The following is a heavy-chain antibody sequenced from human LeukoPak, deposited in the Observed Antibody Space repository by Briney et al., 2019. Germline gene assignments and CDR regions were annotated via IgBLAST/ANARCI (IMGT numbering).Heavy chain of an antibody. CDR2: ILYSGST. D-gene: IGHD6-19*01. J-gene: IGHJ5*02. Sequence: RSSETLSLTCTVSGGSISSSSYYWGWIRQPPGKGLEWIGSILYSGSTYYNPSLKSRVSISIDTSKNQFSLKLSSVTAADTALYYCARGGRITTVVGFNWFDPWGQGTLVTVSS. CDR3: ARGGRITTVVGFNWFDP. CDR1: GGSISSSSYY. V-gene: IGHV4-39*07.